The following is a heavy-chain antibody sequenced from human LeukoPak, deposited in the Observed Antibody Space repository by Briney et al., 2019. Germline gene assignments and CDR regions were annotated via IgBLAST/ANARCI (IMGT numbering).Heavy chain of an antibody. CDR3: ARSWVWFGELLGY. CDR1: RFTFSSYW. D-gene: IGHD3-10*01. V-gene: IGHV3-7*01. CDR2: IKQDGSEK. J-gene: IGHJ4*02. Sequence: EGSLRLSCAASRFTFSSYWMSWVRQAPGKGLEWVANIKQDGSEKYYVDSVKGRFTISRDNAKNSLYLQMNSLRAEDTAVYYCARSWVWFGELLGYWGQGTLVTVSS.